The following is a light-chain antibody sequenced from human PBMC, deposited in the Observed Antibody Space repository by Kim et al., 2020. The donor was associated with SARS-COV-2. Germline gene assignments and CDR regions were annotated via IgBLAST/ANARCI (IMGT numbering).Light chain of an antibody. V-gene: IGLV3-27*01. CDR1: VLAKKY. CDR2: KDS. CDR3: YSAADNNLRV. Sequence: SYELTQPSSVSVSPGQTARITCSGDVLAKKYARWFQQKPGQAPVLVIYKDSARPSGIPERFSGSSSGTTVTLTISGAQVEDEADYYCYSAADNNLRVFGGGTQLTVL. J-gene: IGLJ2*01.